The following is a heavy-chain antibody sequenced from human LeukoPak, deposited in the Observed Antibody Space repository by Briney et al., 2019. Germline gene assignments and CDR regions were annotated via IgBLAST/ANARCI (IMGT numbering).Heavy chain of an antibody. Sequence: SETLSLTCAVYGGSFSGYYWSWIRQPPGKGLEWIGEINHSGSTNYNPSLKSRVTISVDTSRNQFSLKLSSVTAADTAVYYCASHYYYDSSGTRVTNFDYWGQGTLVTVSS. CDR2: INHSGST. CDR3: ASHYYYDSSGTRVTNFDY. D-gene: IGHD3-22*01. CDR1: GGSFSGYY. V-gene: IGHV4-34*01. J-gene: IGHJ4*02.